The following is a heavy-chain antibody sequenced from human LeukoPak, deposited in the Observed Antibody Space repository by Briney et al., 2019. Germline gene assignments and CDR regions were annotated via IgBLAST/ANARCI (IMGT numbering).Heavy chain of an antibody. D-gene: IGHD2-15*01. V-gene: IGHV3-9*01. CDR1: GFTFDDYA. J-gene: IGHJ4*02. CDR2: ISWNSGSI. Sequence: EPGRSLRLSCAASGFTFDDYAMHWVRQAPGKGLEWVSGISWNSGSIGYADSVKGRFTISRDNAKNSLYLQMNSLRAEDTALYYCAKDRRSGVAGIFDHWGQGTLVTVSS. CDR3: AKDRRSGVAGIFDH.